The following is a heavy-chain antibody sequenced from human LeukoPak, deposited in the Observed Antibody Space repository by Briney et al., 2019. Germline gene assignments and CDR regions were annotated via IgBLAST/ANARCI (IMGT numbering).Heavy chain of an antibody. CDR3: ARDGTAAGLYFDL. D-gene: IGHD6-13*01. J-gene: IGHJ4*01. CDR2: IRQDGSEE. CDR1: GFTFTDYW. V-gene: IGHV3-7*01. Sequence: QPGGSLRLSCAVSGFTFTDYWMNWVRQAPGKGLEWVASIRQDGSEETYVDSVKGRFTISRDNTKNSLSLQVNSLRVEDTAVYYCARDGTAAGLYFDLWGQGTLVTVSS.